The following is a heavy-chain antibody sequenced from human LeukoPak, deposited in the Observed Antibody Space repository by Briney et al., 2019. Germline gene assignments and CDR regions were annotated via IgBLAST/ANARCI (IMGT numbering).Heavy chain of an antibody. CDR2: MNPNSGNT. CDR3: ARSPESRRTRTRNWFDP. D-gene: IGHD1/OR15-1a*01. CDR1: GYTFTSYD. J-gene: IGHJ5*02. V-gene: IGHV1-8*01. Sequence: ASVKVSCKASGYTFTSYDINWVRQATGQGLEWMGWMNPNSGNTGYAQKFQGRVTMTRNTSISTAYMELSSLRSEDTAVYYCARSPESRRTRTRNWFDPWGQGTLVTVSS.